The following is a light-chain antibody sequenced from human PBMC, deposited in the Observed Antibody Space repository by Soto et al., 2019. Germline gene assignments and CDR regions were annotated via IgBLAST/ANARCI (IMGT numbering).Light chain of an antibody. V-gene: IGKV1-39*01. Sequence: DIQMTQSPTSLSASVGERATITCRASQTISSYLTWYQHKPGKAPNLLIYATSILQTGVPSRFSGSGSGTDFTLTINGLQPEDFATYYCQQGYTTRWTFGQGTKVEIK. CDR2: ATS. CDR3: QQGYTTRWT. CDR1: QTISSY. J-gene: IGKJ1*01.